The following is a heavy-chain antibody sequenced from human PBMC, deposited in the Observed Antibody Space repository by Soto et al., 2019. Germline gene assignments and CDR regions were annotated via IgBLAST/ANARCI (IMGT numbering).Heavy chain of an antibody. D-gene: IGHD6-19*01. Sequence: EVQLVESGGGVVRPGGSLRLSCAASGFTFDDYGMSWVRQAPGKGLEWVSGINWNGGSTGYADSVKGRFTISRDNAKNSLYLQMKRLRAEDTALYYCARLYSSGWYGPGRYWGQGTLVTVSS. CDR1: GFTFDDYG. CDR2: INWNGGST. J-gene: IGHJ4*02. CDR3: ARLYSSGWYGPGRY. V-gene: IGHV3-20*04.